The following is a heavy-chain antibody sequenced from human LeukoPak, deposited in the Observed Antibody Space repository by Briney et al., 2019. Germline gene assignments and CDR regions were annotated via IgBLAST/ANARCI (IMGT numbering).Heavy chain of an antibody. CDR3: ATIYGDYSDFDS. CDR2: ITHDGRI. J-gene: IGHJ4*02. CDR1: GASFSGSY. V-gene: IGHV4-34*01. Sequence: SETLSLTCAVYGASFSGSYWSWVRQPPGKGLEWIGEITHDGRINYDPSLKSRVTISVDTSMNQFSLKLTSVTAADTAVYYRATIYGDYSDFDSWGQGTLVTVSS. D-gene: IGHD4-17*01.